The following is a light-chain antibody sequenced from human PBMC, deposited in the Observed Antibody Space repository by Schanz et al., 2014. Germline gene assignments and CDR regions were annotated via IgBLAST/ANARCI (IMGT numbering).Light chain of an antibody. V-gene: IGKV1-5*01. J-gene: IGKJ1*01. CDR3: QKYDSFPWT. CDR1: QSISTW. Sequence: DIPMTQSPSTLSASVGDRVTITCRASQSISTWLAWYQKRPGKAPKLLIYDASSLESGVPSRFSGSGSGTEFTLTISSLQPDDFATYCCQKYDSFPWTFGQGTKGQIK. CDR2: DAS.